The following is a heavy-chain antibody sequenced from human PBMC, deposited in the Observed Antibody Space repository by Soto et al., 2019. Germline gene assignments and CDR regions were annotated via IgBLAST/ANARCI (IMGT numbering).Heavy chain of an antibody. D-gene: IGHD2-15*01. J-gene: IGHJ4*02. CDR2: VSIGGST. Sequence: DVQLLESGGGLVQPEGSLRLSCAASGFTFSSYAMGWVRQGPGKGLEWVAVVSIGGSTHYADSVRGRFTISRDNSKNTLSLQMHSLTAEETAVYFCAKRRGAGGHFDYWGQGALVTVSS. CDR1: GFTFSSYA. V-gene: IGHV3-23*01. CDR3: AKRRGAGGHFDY.